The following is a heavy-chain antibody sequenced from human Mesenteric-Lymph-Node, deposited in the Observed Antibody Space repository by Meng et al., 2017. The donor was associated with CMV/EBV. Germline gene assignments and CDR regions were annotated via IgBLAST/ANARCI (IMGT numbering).Heavy chain of an antibody. D-gene: IGHD5-12*01. CDR3: AREGLHFDY. CDR2: IYYSGST. Sequence: GSLRLSCTVSGGSVSSGSYYWSWIRQPPGKGLEWIGYIYYSGSTNYNPSLKSRATISVDTSKNQFSLKLSSVTAADTAVYYCAREGLHFDYWGQGTLVTVSS. V-gene: IGHV4-61*01. J-gene: IGHJ4*02. CDR1: GGSVSSGSYY.